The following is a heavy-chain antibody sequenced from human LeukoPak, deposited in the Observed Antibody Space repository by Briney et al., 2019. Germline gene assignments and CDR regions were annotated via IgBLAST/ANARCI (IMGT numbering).Heavy chain of an antibody. CDR3: ARLGTGTNCFDY. V-gene: IGHV4-39*01. CDR1: GGSISSSSYY. D-gene: IGHD1/OR15-1a*01. J-gene: IGHJ4*02. CDR2: IYYSGST. Sequence: SETLSLTCTVSGGSISSSSYYWGWIRQPPGKGLEWIGSIYYSGSTYYNPSLKSRVTISVDTSKNQSSLKLSSVTAADTAVYYCARLGTGTNCFDYWGQGTLVTVSS.